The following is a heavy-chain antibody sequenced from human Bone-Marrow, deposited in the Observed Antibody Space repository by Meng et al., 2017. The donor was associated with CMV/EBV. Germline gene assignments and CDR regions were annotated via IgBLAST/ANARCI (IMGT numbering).Heavy chain of an antibody. V-gene: IGHV1-8*03. CDR1: GYTYTSYD. CDR3: TRVRNTDGMDV. D-gene: IGHD2-2*02. CDR2: MNPNSGNT. J-gene: IGHJ6*01. Sequence: ASVKVSCKASGYTYTSYDINWVRQATGQGLGWMGWMNPNSGNTGYAQKFQGRVTITRNTSISTDYMELSSLRSEDTAVYYCTRVRNTDGMDVWGHGTTVTVSS.